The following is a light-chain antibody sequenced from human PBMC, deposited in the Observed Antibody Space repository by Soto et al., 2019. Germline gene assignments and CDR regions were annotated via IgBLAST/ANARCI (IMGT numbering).Light chain of an antibody. Sequence: QSVLAQPASVSGSPGQSITISCTGTSSDVGGHNYVSWYQQHPGKAPKLMIYEVTNRPAGISNRFSGSKSGTTASLTISGLQAEDEADYYCSSYTSSSTTYVFGHGTKVT. J-gene: IGLJ1*01. CDR2: EVT. CDR3: SSYTSSSTTYV. V-gene: IGLV2-14*01. CDR1: SSDVGGHNY.